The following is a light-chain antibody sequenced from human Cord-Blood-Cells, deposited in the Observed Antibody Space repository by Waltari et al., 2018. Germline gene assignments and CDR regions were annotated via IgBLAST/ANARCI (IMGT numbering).Light chain of an antibody. CDR3: QTWGTGIVV. V-gene: IGLV4-69*01. CDR2: LNSDGSH. CDR1: SGHSSYA. J-gene: IGLJ2*01. Sequence: QLVLTQSPSASASLGASVKLTCTLSSGHSSYAIAWHQQQPAKGPRYLMKLNSDGSHSKGAGIPDRFSGSSSGAERYLTISSLQSEDEADYYCQTWGTGIVVFGGGTKLTVL.